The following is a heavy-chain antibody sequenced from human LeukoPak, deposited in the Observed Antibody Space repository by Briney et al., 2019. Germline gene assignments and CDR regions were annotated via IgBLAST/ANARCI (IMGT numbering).Heavy chain of an antibody. V-gene: IGHV3-48*04. CDR3: ARDRGGSYSAIDY. CDR2: ISSSSSTI. D-gene: IGHD1-26*01. J-gene: IGHJ4*02. CDR1: GFTFSSYS. Sequence: GGSLRLSCAASGFTFSSYSMNWVRQAPGKGVEWGSFISSSSSTIYYADSVKGRFTISRDNAKNSLYLQMNSLRAEDTAVYYCARDRGGSYSAIDYWGQGTLVTVSS.